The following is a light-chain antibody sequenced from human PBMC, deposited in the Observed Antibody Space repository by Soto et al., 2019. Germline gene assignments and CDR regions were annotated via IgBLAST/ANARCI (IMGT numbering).Light chain of an antibody. V-gene: IGKV3-15*01. CDR2: RAS. J-gene: IGKJ1*01. CDR3: HQYSNWPPWT. CDR1: QSLNDN. Sequence: EIVMTQSPASLSVSPGERATLSCRAIQSLNDNLAWYQQKPGQAPRLLIYRASTRATGVPARFSASGSGTEFPLTISSLQSEDSAVYYCHQYSNWPPWTFGPGTKVEIK.